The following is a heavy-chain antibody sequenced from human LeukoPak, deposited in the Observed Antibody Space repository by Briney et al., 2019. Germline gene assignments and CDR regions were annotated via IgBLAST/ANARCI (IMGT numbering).Heavy chain of an antibody. J-gene: IGHJ4*02. CDR1: GGSISSYY. CDR3: IRDFDADSDDVYF. V-gene: IGHV3-7*03. D-gene: IGHD2/OR15-2a*01. CDR2: IKQDGSEK. Sequence: ETLSLTCTVSGGSISSYYWSWVRQAPGKGLEWVANIKQDGSEKYYVDSVKGRFTMSRDNANNSLFLQMNSLRAEDTAFYYCIRDFDADSDDVYFWGQGTLVTVSS.